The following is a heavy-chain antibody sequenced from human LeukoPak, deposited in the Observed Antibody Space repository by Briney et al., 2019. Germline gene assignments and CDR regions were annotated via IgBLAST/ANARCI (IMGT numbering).Heavy chain of an antibody. J-gene: IGHJ6*04. Sequence: GGSLRLPCAASGFTFSNYLMTWVRQAPGKGLEWVADIKADGSDKYYVDSVKGRFTILRDNAKNSLYLQMNSLRAEDTAVYYCAELGITMIGGVWGKGTTVTISS. CDR1: GFTFSNYL. D-gene: IGHD3-10*02. CDR3: AELGITMIGGV. V-gene: IGHV3-7*01. CDR2: IKADGSDK.